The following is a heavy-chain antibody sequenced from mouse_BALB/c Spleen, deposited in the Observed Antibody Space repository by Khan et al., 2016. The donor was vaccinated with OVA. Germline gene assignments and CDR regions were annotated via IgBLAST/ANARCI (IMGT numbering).Heavy chain of an antibody. CDR3: ARGGKGGFAY. V-gene: IGHV5-15*02. J-gene: IGHJ3*01. CDR2: VSSLAYNF. Sequence: EVELVESGGGLVQPGGSRKLSCAASGFTFSDYGMAWVRQAPGKGPEWVAFVSSLAYNFYYADTVTGRFTISRENAKNTLYLDMSSLRSEVTAMYYCARGGKGGFAYWGQGTLVTVSA. CDR1: GFTFSDYG.